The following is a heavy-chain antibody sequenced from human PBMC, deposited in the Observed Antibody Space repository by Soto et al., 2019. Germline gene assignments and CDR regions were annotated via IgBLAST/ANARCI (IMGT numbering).Heavy chain of an antibody. CDR2: IYYSGST. J-gene: IGHJ4*02. V-gene: IGHV4-31*03. D-gene: IGHD3-9*01. CDR1: GGSISSGGYY. Sequence: QVQLQESDPGLVKPSQTLSLTCTVSGGSISSGGYYWSWIRQHPGKGLEWIGYIYYSGSTYYNPSLKSRVTISVDTSKNQFSLKLSSVTAADTAVYYCARHDNDILTGYSWVFDYWGQGTLVTVSS. CDR3: ARHDNDILTGYSWVFDY.